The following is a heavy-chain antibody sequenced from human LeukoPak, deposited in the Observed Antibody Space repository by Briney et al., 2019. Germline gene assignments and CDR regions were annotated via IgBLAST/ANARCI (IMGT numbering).Heavy chain of an antibody. V-gene: IGHV3-53*01. D-gene: IGHD3-10*01. CDR2: IYSSGDT. CDR1: GFNVSSNY. Sequence: QSGGSLRLSCAASGFNVSSNYMSWVRQAPGKGLEWVSVIYSSGDTYYADSVKGRCTISRDNSKNMLYLQMNGLRAEDTAVYYCARVIYGSGTYYKGWFDPWGQGTLVTVSS. CDR3: ARVIYGSGTYYKGWFDP. J-gene: IGHJ5*02.